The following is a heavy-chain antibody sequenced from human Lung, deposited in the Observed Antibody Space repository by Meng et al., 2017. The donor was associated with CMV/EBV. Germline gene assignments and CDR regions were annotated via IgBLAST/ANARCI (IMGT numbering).Heavy chain of an antibody. D-gene: IGHD5-18*01. J-gene: IGHJ4*02. CDR3: ARALDTAMVTFDY. Sequence: QVKLQESGPGLVKPPQTLSLTCTVSGGSISSGDYYWSWIRQSPGKGLEWIGYIYYSGSTYYNPSLKSRVTISVDTSKNQFSLKLSSVTAADTAVYYCARALDTAMVTFDYWGQGTLVTVSS. CDR1: GGSISSGDYY. CDR2: IYYSGST. V-gene: IGHV4-30-4*08.